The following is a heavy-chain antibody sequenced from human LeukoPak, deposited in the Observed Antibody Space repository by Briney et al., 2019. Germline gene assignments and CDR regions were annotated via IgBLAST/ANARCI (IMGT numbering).Heavy chain of an antibody. CDR1: GGSISSYY. D-gene: IGHD2-2*01. V-gene: IGHV4-59*01. J-gene: IGHJ6*02. CDR2: IYYSGST. Sequence: SETLALTCSVSGGSISSYYWSWIRQPPGKGLEWIGYIYYSGSTNYNPSLTSRVTISVDTSKNQYSLKLSSVTAAGTAVYYCARGDIVVVPAAPGYYGMDVWGQGTTVTVSS. CDR3: ARGDIVVVPAAPGYYGMDV.